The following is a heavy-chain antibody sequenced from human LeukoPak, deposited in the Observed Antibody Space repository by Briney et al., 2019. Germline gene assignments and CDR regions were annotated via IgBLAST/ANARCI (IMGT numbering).Heavy chain of an antibody. V-gene: IGHV3-66*01. J-gene: IGHJ4*02. CDR2: FYSGGST. D-gene: IGHD2-15*01. CDR3: AKDRNSGRCDY. CDR1: GFTVSDNY. Sequence: GGSLRLSCAASGFTVSDNYMSWVRQAPGKGLEWVSVFYSGGSTRYADSVKGRFTISRDNSKNTLYLQMNSLRAEDTAVYYCAKDRNSGRCDYWGQGTLVTVSS.